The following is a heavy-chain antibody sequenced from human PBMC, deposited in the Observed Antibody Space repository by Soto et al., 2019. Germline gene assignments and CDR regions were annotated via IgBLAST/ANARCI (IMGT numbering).Heavy chain of an antibody. CDR2: INHSGST. J-gene: IGHJ5*02. V-gene: IGHV4-34*01. Sequence: SETLSLTCAVYGGSFSGYYWSWIRQPPGKGLEWIGEINHSGSTNYNPSLKSRVTISVDTSKNQFSLKLSSVTAADTAVYYCARGRIAGPQRIAAAGKRLRTWFDPWGQGTLVTVSA. D-gene: IGHD6-13*01. CDR1: GGSFSGYY. CDR3: ARGRIAGPQRIAAAGKRLRTWFDP.